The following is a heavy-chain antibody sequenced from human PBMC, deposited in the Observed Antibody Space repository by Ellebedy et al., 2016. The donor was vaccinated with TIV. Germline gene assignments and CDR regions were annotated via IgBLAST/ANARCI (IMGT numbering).Heavy chain of an antibody. D-gene: IGHD3-22*01. CDR3: ARGGASYDSSGYYGMGDY. Sequence: AASVKVSCKASGYTFTSYYIHWARQAPGQGLEWMGIINPSGGSTSYAQKFQGRVTMTRDTSTSTVYMELSSLRSEDTAVYYCARGGASYDSSGYYGMGDYWGQGTLVTVSS. CDR1: GYTFTSYY. CDR2: INPSGGST. J-gene: IGHJ4*02. V-gene: IGHV1-46*01.